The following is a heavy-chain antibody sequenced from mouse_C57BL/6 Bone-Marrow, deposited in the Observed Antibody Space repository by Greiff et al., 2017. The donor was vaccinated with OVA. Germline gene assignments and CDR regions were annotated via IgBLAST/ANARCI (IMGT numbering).Heavy chain of an antibody. D-gene: IGHD2-3*01. CDR2: INPNNGGT. J-gene: IGHJ1*03. CDR3: ARYDGYPYWYFDV. Sequence: EVQLQESGPELVKPGASVKIPCKASGYTFTDYNMDWVKQSHGKSLELIGDINPNNGGTIYNQKFKGKATLTVDKSSSTAYMELRSLTSEDTAVYYCARYDGYPYWYFDVWGTGTTVTVSS. CDR1: GYTFTDYN. V-gene: IGHV1-18*01.